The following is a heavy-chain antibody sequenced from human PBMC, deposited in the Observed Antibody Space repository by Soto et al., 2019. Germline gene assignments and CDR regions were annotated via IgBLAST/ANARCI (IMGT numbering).Heavy chain of an antibody. CDR3: ARLPLWFGELLLGFDP. CDR2: INAGNGNT. V-gene: IGHV1-3*01. CDR1: VYTFTSYA. D-gene: IGHD3-10*01. J-gene: IGHJ5*02. Sequence: ASVKVSCKASVYTFTSYAMHWVRQAPGQRLEWMGWINAGNGNTKYSQKFQGRVTITRDTSASTAYMELSSLRSEDTAVYYCARLPLWFGELLLGFDPWGQGTLVTVSS.